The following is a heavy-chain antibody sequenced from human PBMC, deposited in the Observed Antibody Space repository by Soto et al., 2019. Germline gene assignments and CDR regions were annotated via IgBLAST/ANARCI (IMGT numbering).Heavy chain of an antibody. CDR2: ISYDGRDK. V-gene: IGHV3-30*04. CDR3: ARSAGGSYPQYDY. J-gene: IGHJ4*02. D-gene: IGHD1-26*01. Sequence: LRLSCAASGFTFSSYAMHWVRQAPGTGLEWVAIISYDGRDKSYPDSVKGRFTISRDNSKNTLYLQMNSLRAEDTAVYYCARSAGGSYPQYDYWGQGTLVTVSS. CDR1: GFTFSSYA.